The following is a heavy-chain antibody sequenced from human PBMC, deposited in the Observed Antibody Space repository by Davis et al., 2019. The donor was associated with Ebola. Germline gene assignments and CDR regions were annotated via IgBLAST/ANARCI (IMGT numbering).Heavy chain of an antibody. J-gene: IGHJ4*02. CDR2: IYDSGRT. CDR1: DGSISTHY. V-gene: IGHV4-59*11. D-gene: IGHD1-7*01. CDR3: TRDNPRSWNYDY. Sequence: PSETLSLTCTFSDGSISTHYWNWIRQAPGKGLEWVGIIYDSGRTHYNPSLESRVSISVDTSKNQFSLKLTSMTTADTAVYYCTRDNPRSWNYDYWGQGALVTVSS.